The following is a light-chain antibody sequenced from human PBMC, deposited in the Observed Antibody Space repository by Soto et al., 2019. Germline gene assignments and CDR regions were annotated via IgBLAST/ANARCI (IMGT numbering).Light chain of an antibody. CDR2: EAS. CDR3: QQDNSYSWT. V-gene: IGKV1-5*03. Sequence: DIQMAPSPSTLSASVGDRVTITFRASQSVSIWLAWFQQKPGKAPKALIYEASNLESGVPSRFSGSGSGTEFTLTISSLQPDDFATYYCQQDNSYSWTFGQGTKVDIK. J-gene: IGKJ1*01. CDR1: QSVSIW.